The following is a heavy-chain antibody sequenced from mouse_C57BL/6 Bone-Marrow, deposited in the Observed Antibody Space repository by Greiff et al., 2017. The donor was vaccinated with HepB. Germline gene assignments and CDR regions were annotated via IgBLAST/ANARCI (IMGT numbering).Heavy chain of an antibody. CDR2: IYPGDGDT. D-gene: IGHD1-1*01. CDR1: GYAFSSYW. CDR3: ARWGSSTYWYFDV. J-gene: IGHJ1*03. Sequence: VKLMDSGAELVKPGASVKISCKASGYAFSSYWMNWVKQRPGKGLEWIGQIYPGDGDTNYNGKFKGKATLTADKSSSTAYMQLSSLTSEDSAVYFCARWGSSTYWYFDVWGTGTTVTVSS. V-gene: IGHV1-80*01.